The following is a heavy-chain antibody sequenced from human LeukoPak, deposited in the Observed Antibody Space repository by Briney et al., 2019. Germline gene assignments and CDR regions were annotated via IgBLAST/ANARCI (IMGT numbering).Heavy chain of an antibody. D-gene: IGHD3-3*01. CDR1: GYSFTSYW. Sequence: GESLKISCKGSGYSFTSYWIGWVRQMPGKGLEWMGIIYPGDSDTRYSPSFQGQVTISADKSISTVYLQWSSLKASDTAMYYCARLQAASGYWYYFDYWGQGTLVTVSS. J-gene: IGHJ4*02. CDR3: ARLQAASGYWYYFDY. V-gene: IGHV5-51*01. CDR2: IYPGDSDT.